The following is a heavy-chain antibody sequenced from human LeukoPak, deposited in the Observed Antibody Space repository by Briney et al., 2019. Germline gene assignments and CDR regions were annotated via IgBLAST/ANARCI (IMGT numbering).Heavy chain of an antibody. CDR3: AKDDLSDNIDY. V-gene: IGHV3-30*18. J-gene: IGHJ4*02. Sequence: TGGSLRLSCAASGFTFSSYGMHWVRQAPGKGLEWVAVISYDGSNKYYADSVKGRFTISRDNSKNTLYLQMNSLRAEDTAVYYCAKDDLSDNIDYWGQGTLVTVSS. CDR2: ISYDGSNK. CDR1: GFTFSSYG. D-gene: IGHD2/OR15-2a*01.